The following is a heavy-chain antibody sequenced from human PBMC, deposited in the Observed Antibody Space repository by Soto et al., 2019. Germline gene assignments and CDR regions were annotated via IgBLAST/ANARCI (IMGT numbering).Heavy chain of an antibody. V-gene: IGHV4-59*08. CDR3: ARRRPTRVREVIDYYYSYTAV. CDR2: IYYSGST. D-gene: IGHD3-10*01. CDR1: GGSISSYY. Sequence: SETLSLTCTVSGGSISSYYWSWIRQPPGKGLEWIGYIYYSGSTNYNPSLKSRVTISVDTSKNQFSLKLSSVTAADTAVYYCARRRPTRVREVIDYYYSYTAVRGKGTTVTV. J-gene: IGHJ6*03.